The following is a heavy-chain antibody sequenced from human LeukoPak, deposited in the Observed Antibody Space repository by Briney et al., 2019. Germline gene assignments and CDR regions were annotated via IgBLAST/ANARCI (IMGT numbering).Heavy chain of an antibody. J-gene: IGHJ4*02. CDR3: ARASTPAATGY. CDR1: GYTFTGYY. V-gene: IGHV1-2*02. CDR2: INPNSGGT. D-gene: IGHD2-2*01. Sequence: GASVKVSCKASGYTFTGYYMHWVRQAPGQGLEWMGWINPNSGGTNYAQKFQGRVTMTRDTSIGTAYMELSSLRSEDTAVYYCARASTPAATGYWGQGTLVTVSS.